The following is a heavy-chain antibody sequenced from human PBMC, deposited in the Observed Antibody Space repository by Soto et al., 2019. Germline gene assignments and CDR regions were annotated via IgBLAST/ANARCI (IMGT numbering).Heavy chain of an antibody. Sequence: PGGALRLSCAASGFTFSSYAMSWVRQAPGKGLEWVSAISGSGGSTYYADSVKGRFTISRDNSKNTLYLQMNSLRAEDTAVYYCAKLPRGYYDSSGYYHMGYWAQGTLVTVSS. CDR1: GFTFSSYA. CDR3: AKLPRGYYDSSGYYHMGY. J-gene: IGHJ4*02. CDR2: ISGSGGST. V-gene: IGHV3-23*01. D-gene: IGHD3-22*01.